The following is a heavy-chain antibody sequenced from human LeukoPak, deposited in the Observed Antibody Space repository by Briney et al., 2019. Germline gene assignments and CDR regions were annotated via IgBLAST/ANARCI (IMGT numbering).Heavy chain of an antibody. J-gene: IGHJ6*02. Sequence: GGSLRLSCATSGFTFSDHYMDWVRQAPGKGLEWVARTRTKAKDYTTEYPASVKGRFTVSRDESMHSLYLQMNSLKTEDTAVYYCARGPTVTFNYHYGMDVWGQGTTVTVSS. CDR1: GFTFSDHY. CDR2: TRTKAKDYTT. D-gene: IGHD4-17*01. CDR3: ARGPTVTFNYHYGMDV. V-gene: IGHV3-72*01.